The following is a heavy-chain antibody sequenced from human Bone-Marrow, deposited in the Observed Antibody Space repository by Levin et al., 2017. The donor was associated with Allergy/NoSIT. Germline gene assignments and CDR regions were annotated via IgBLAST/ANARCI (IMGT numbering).Heavy chain of an antibody. CDR2: IFSGGIT. CDR1: GFTVSKNY. J-gene: IGHJ4*02. D-gene: IGHD5-12*01. V-gene: IGHV3-53*01. CDR3: ARDGGYGMDF. Sequence: GGSLRLSCAASGFTVSKNYMTWVRQAPGKGLEWVSVIFSGGITYYADSAKGRFTISRDNSNNTLYLQMDSLRVDDTAVYFCARDGGYGMDFWGQGALVTVSS.